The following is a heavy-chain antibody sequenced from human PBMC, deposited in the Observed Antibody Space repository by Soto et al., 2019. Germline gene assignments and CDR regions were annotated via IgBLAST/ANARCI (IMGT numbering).Heavy chain of an antibody. J-gene: IGHJ4*02. CDR1: GGSISGSY. CDR2: IYYSGST. D-gene: IGHD4-17*01. V-gene: IGHV4-59*01. CDR3: ARDSRSTVTMFDY. Sequence: SETLSLTCTVSGGSISGSYWSWIRQPPGKGLEWIGYIYYSGSTNYNPSLKSRVTIPVDTSKNQFSLKLSSVTAADTAVYYCARDSRSTVTMFDYWGQGTLVTVSS.